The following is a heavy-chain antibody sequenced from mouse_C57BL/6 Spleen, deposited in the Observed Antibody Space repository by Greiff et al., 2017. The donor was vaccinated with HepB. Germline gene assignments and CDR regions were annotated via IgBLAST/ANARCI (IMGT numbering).Heavy chain of an antibody. CDR2: INPNNGGT. CDR3: ARRGDIYPWFAY. J-gene: IGHJ3*01. V-gene: IGHV1-18*01. CDR1: GYTFTDYN. D-gene: IGHD2-1*01. Sequence: VQLQQSGPELVKPGASVKIPCKASGYTFTDYNMDWVKQSHGKSLEWIGDINPNNGGTIYNQKFKGKATLTVDKSSSTAYMELRSLTSEDTAVYYCARRGDIYPWFAYWGQGTLVTVSA.